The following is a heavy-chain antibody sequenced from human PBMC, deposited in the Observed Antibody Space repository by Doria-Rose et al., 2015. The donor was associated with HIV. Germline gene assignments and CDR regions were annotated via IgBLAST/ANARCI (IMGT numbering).Heavy chain of an antibody. Sequence: TLKESGPVLVKPTETLTLTCTVSGVSLSSPGMGVSWIRQPPGKALEWLANIFSDDERSYKPSLKSRLTISRVTSKSQVVLTMTDMDPVDTATYYCARIKSSRWYHKYYFDFWGQGTLVIVSA. CDR1: GVSLSSPGMG. CDR2: IFSDDER. J-gene: IGHJ4*02. CDR3: ARIKSSRWYHKYYFDF. V-gene: IGHV2-26*01. D-gene: IGHD6-13*01.